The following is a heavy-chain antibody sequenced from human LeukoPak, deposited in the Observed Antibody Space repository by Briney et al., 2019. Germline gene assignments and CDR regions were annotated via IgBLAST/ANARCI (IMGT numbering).Heavy chain of an antibody. D-gene: IGHD6-6*01. CDR1: GGTFSNYA. J-gene: IGHJ4*02. CDR2: IIPIFTLA. CDR3: ARAPGQLVLSYFDY. V-gene: IGHV1-69*13. Sequence: ASVKVSCKASGGTFSNYAISWVRQAPGQGLEWMGGIIPIFTLANYAQKFQGRVTITADASTSTAYMELSSLRSEDTAVYYCARAPGQLVLSYFDYWGQGTLVTVSS.